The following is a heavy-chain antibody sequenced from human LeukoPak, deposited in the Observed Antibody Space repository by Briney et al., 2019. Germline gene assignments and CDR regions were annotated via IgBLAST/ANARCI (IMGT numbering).Heavy chain of an antibody. V-gene: IGHV1-69*01. CDR1: GGTFSSYA. CDR3: ARLGRYYYYGMDV. Sequence: SVKVSCKASGGTFSSYAISWVRQAPGQGLEWMGGITPIFGTANYAQKFQGRVTITADESTSTAYMELSSLRSEDTAVYYCARLGRYYYYGMDVWGQGTTVTVSS. CDR2: ITPIFGTA. J-gene: IGHJ6*02. D-gene: IGHD7-27*01.